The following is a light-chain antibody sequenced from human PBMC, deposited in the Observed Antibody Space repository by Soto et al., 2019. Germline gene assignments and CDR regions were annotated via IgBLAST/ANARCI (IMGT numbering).Light chain of an antibody. CDR3: SSFTSSNTLV. V-gene: IGLV2-14*01. CDR2: DVS. J-gene: IGLJ2*01. Sequence: QSALTQPASVSGSPGQSITISCTGTSSDVGGYIYVSWHQQHPGTAPKLMIYDVSNRPSGVSNRFSGSKSGNTASLTISGLQPEYEADYYCSSFTSSNTLVFGGGTKLTVL. CDR1: SSDVGGYIY.